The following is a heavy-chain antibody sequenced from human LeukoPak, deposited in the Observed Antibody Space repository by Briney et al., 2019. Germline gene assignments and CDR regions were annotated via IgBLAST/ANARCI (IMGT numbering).Heavy chain of an antibody. J-gene: IGHJ4*02. CDR3: AREGKTVAGTSDY. CDR1: GYSISSGYY. CDR2: IYHSGST. D-gene: IGHD6-19*01. V-gene: IGHV4-38-2*02. Sequence: SETLSLTCAVSGYSISSGYYWGWIRQPPGKGLEWIGSIYHSGSTYYNPSLKSRVTISVDTSKNQFSLKLRSVTAADTAVYYCAREGKTVAGTSDYWGQGALVTVSS.